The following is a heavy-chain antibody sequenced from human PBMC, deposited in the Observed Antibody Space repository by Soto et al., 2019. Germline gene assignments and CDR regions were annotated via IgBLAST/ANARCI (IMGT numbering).Heavy chain of an antibody. CDR2: IYYSGST. Sequence: KPSETLSLTCTVSGGSISSGGYYWSWIRQHPGKGLEWIGYIYYSGSTYYNPSLKSRVIISVDTSKNQFSLKLNSVTAADTAVYYCAKFSYHDSSGYYFYWFDPWGQGALVTVSS. D-gene: IGHD3-22*01. J-gene: IGHJ5*02. CDR1: GGSISSGGYY. CDR3: AKFSYHDSSGYYFYWFDP. V-gene: IGHV4-31*03.